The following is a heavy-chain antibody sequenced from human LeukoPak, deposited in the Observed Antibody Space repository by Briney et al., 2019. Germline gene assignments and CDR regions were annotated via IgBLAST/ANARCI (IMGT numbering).Heavy chain of an antibody. CDR3: ARERRYSGSYHVPASWYFDL. CDR1: GYSISSGFY. V-gene: IGHV4-38-2*02. D-gene: IGHD1-26*01. J-gene: IGHJ2*01. CDR2: IYYSGST. Sequence: SETLSLTCTVSGYSISSGFYWGWIRQPPGKGLEWIGSIYYSGSTYYNPSLKSRVTISVDTSKNQFSLKLSSVTAADTAVYYCARERRYSGSYHVPASWYFDLWGRGTLVTVSS.